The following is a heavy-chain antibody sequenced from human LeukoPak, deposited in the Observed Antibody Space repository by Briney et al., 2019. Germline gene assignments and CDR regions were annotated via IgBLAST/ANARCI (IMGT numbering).Heavy chain of an antibody. CDR3: ATGWVQYQRLYYYYGMDV. D-gene: IGHD2-2*01. Sequence: GASVKVSCKASGYTFTSYYMHWVRQAPGQGLEWMGIINPSGGSTSYAQKFQGRVTMTRDTSTSTVYMELSSLRSEDTAVYYCATGWVQYQRLYYYYGMDVWGQGTTVTVSS. CDR2: INPSGGST. V-gene: IGHV1-46*01. CDR1: GYTFTSYY. J-gene: IGHJ6*02.